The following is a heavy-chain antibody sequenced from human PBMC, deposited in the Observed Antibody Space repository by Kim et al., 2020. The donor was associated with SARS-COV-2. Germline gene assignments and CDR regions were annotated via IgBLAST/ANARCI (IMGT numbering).Heavy chain of an antibody. CDR3: ARDGSGYHGY. Sequence: NKSYADSVTGRVTISRDNSKNTLYLQMNSLRAEDTAVYYCARDGSGYHGYWGQGTLVTVSS. CDR2: NK. V-gene: IGHV3-33*01. J-gene: IGHJ4*02. D-gene: IGHD3-22*01.